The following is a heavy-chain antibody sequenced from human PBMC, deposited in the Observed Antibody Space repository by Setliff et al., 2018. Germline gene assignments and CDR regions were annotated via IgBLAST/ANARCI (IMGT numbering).Heavy chain of an antibody. V-gene: IGHV1-3*04. D-gene: IGHD4-4*01. CDR3: ARGRPTANPYYYYYMDV. J-gene: IGHJ6*03. CDR1: GYTFNIYP. CDR2: INTGSGVA. Sequence: GASVKVSCKASGYTFNIYPMHWVRQAPGQRPEWMGWINTGSGVARYSHNFQGRVTFTRDTSATTAYMDLSSLMSDDMAVYYCARGRPTANPYYYYYMDVWGKGTTVTVSS.